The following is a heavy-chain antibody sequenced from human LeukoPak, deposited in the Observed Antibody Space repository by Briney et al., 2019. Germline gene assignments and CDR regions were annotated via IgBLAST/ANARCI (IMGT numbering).Heavy chain of an antibody. J-gene: IGHJ4*02. Sequence: GGSLRLSCAASGFSLSGYWMSWVRQAPGKGLEWVARLHANGDEKNFVGSVQGRFTVSRDNAKNSLYLQMNSLRVEDTAVYYRARGGYSFDYLGQGTLVTVSS. CDR3: ARGGYSFDY. CDR2: LHANGDEK. D-gene: IGHD5-12*01. CDR1: GFSLSGYW. V-gene: IGHV3-7*01.